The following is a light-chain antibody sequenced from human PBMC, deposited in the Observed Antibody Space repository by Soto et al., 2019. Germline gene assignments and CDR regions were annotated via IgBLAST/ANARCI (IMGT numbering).Light chain of an antibody. CDR3: QQYGSSPPMFT. CDR1: QSVSSNY. J-gene: IGKJ2*01. Sequence: ENVLRQSPGTMSLSPGERATLSCRASQSVSSNYLAWYQQKPGQAPRLLIYGTSSRATGIPDRFSGSGSGTDFTLTVSRLEPEDFAVYYCQQYGSSPPMFTFGQGTKLEIK. V-gene: IGKV3-20*01. CDR2: GTS.